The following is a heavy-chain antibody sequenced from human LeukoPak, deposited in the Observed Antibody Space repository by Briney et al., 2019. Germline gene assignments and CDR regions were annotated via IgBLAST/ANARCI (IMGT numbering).Heavy chain of an antibody. J-gene: IGHJ4*02. CDR1: GFTFSSYG. D-gene: IGHD1-26*01. V-gene: IGHV3-30*19. CDR3: ARTMYITGSSGFDY. CDR2: ISYDGSKT. Sequence: GRSLRLSCAASGFTFSSYGMHWVRQAPGKGLEWVAVISYDGSKTYYADSVKGRFTISRDNSKNTLYLQMNSLRAEDTALYYCARTMYITGSSGFDYWGQGTLVTVSS.